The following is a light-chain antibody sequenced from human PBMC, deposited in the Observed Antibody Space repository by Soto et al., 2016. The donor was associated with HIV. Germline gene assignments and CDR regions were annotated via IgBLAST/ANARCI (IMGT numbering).Light chain of an antibody. V-gene: IGKV2-30*02. CDR1: QSLVHSDGHTY. Sequence: DFVMTQSPLSLAVTLGQPATISCRSSQSLVHSDGHTYLHWFQQRPGQSPRRLIYKVSNRDSGVPDRFSGSGSGTDFTLKITRVEAEDVGVYYCMQGSHWPPWTFGQGTKVEIK. CDR3: MQGSHWPPWT. CDR2: KVS. J-gene: IGKJ1*01.